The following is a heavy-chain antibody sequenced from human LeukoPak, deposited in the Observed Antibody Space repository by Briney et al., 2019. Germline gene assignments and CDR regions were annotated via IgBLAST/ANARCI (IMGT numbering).Heavy chain of an antibody. CDR3: ARAPPHLDYYYYGMDV. CDR1: GGSVSSGSYY. CDR2: IYYSGSS. J-gene: IGHJ6*04. V-gene: IGHV4-61*01. D-gene: IGHD1-14*01. Sequence: PSETLSLTYTVSGGSVSSGSYYWSWIRQPPGKGLEWIGYIYYSGSSSYNPSLKSRVTISVDTSKNQFSLKVTSMTAADTAVYYCARAPPHLDYYYYGMDVWGKGTTVTVSS.